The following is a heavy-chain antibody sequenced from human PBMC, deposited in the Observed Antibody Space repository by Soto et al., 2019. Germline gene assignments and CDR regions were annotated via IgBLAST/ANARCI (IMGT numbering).Heavy chain of an antibody. V-gene: IGHV4-34*01. CDR3: ARFGTGTTDYYYGMDV. CDR1: GGSFSGYY. CDR2: INHSGST. Sequence: LSLTCAVYGGSFSGYYWSWIRQPPGKGLEWIGEINHSGSTNYNPSLKSRVTISVDTSKNQFSLKLSSVTAADTAVYYCARFGTGTTDYYYGMDVWGQGTTVTVSS. J-gene: IGHJ6*02. D-gene: IGHD1-1*01.